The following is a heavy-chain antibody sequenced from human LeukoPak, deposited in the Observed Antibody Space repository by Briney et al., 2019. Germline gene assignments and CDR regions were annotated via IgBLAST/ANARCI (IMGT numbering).Heavy chain of an antibody. J-gene: IGHJ4*02. V-gene: IGHV4-34*01. CDR3: ARDKVGAPDY. D-gene: IGHD1-26*01. CDR1: GESFKDYY. CDR2: INHSGSS. Sequence: SETLSLTCAVYGESFKDYYWNWIRQPPGKGLEWIGEINHSGSSNYNPSLKSRVTISVDTSKNQFSLKLSSVTAADTAVYYCARDKVGAPDYWGQGTLVTVSS.